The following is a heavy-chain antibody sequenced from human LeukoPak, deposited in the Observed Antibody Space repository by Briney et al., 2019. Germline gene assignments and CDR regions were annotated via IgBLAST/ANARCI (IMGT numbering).Heavy chain of an antibody. CDR2: IKQDGSEK. J-gene: IGHJ4*02. CDR1: GFTFSSYW. CDR3: ARDRFRGVVVPAPIGN. V-gene: IGHV3-7*01. D-gene: IGHD2-2*01. Sequence: GGSLRLSCAASGFTFSSYWMSWVRQAPGKGLEWVANIKQDGSEKYYVDSVKGRFTISRDNAKNSLYLQMNSLRAEDTAVYYCARDRFRGVVVPAPIGNWGQGTLVTVSS.